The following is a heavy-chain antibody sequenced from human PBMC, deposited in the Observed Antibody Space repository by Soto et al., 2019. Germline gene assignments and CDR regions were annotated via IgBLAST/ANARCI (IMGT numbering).Heavy chain of an antibody. J-gene: IGHJ3*02. CDR2: IKQDGSEK. Sequence: GGSLRLSCAASGFTFSSYWMSLVRQAPGKGLEWVANIKQDGSEKYYVDSVKGRFTISRDNDKNSLYLQMNSLRAEDTAVYYCASEYNPDAFDIWCQGTMVTVSS. CDR1: GFTFSSYW. D-gene: IGHD1-1*01. V-gene: IGHV3-7*03. CDR3: ASEYNPDAFDI.